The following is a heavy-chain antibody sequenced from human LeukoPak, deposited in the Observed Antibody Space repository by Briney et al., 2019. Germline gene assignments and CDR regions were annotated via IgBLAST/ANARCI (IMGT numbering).Heavy chain of an antibody. D-gene: IGHD6-6*01. CDR1: GYTFTGYY. V-gene: IGHV1-2*02. Sequence: ASVKVSCKASGYTFTGYYMHWVRQAPGQGLEWMGWINPNSGGTNYAQKFQGRVTMTRDTSISTAYMELSRLRSDDTAVYYCAREEYSSSSPQRYWGQGTLVTVSS. CDR2: INPNSGGT. J-gene: IGHJ4*02. CDR3: AREEYSSSSPQRY.